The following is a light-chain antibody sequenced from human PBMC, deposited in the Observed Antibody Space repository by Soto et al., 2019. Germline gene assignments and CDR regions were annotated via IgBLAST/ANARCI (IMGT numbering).Light chain of an antibody. CDR2: DVS. CDR1: SSDVGGYNY. J-gene: IGLJ1*01. V-gene: IGLV2-14*03. CDR3: CSYTTSSTYV. Sequence: QSALTQPASASGSPGQSIAISCTGTSSDVGGYNYVSWYQQHPGKAPKLMIYDVSNRPSGVSNRFSGSKSGNTASLTISGLQAEDEADYYCCSYTTSSTYVFGTGTKVTVL.